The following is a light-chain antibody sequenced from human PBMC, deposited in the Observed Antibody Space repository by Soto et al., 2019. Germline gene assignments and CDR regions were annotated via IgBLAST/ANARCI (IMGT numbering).Light chain of an antibody. CDR3: AAWDDSLNGPL. V-gene: IGLV1-44*01. J-gene: IGLJ2*01. CDR2: NTN. CDR1: SANIGRDS. Sequence: QSVLTQPPSVSATPGQRVTISCSGGSANIGRDSVKWYQQLPGTAPKVLIFNTNQRPSGVPDRFSGSKSGTSASLAISGLQSDDEADYYCAAWDDSLNGPLFGGGTKLTVL.